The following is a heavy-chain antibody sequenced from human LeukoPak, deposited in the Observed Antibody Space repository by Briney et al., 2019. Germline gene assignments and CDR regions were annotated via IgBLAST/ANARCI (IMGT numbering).Heavy chain of an antibody. Sequence: GGSLRLSCVASGFTASILYMHWVRQAPGKGLEWVSAISGHGESTYNADSVKGRFTISRDNPKNTVYLQMNSLRVEDTAVYYCAKLRDYFDSSGNFDYWGQGTLVTVSS. CDR3: AKLRDYFDSSGNFDY. D-gene: IGHD3-22*01. CDR2: ISGHGEST. J-gene: IGHJ4*02. V-gene: IGHV3-23*01. CDR1: GFTASILY.